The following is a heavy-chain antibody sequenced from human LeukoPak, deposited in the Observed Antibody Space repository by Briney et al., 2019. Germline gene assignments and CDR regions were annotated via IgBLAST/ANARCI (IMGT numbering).Heavy chain of an antibody. CDR2: LGRSGGSK. J-gene: IGHJ4*02. D-gene: IGHD3-16*01. Sequence: GGSLRLSCVASGFNFDIFAMSWVRQSPGGGLEWVASLGRSGGSKNYADSVKGRFTISRDNSKNTLFLQMNSLRVEDSAIYYCAKGEMATSNWGQGTWSPSPQ. CDR3: AKGEMATSN. CDR1: GFNFDIFA. V-gene: IGHV3-23*01.